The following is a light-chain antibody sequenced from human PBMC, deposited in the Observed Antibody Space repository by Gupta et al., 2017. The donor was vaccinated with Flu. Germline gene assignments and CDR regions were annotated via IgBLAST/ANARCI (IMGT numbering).Light chain of an antibody. V-gene: IGKV4-1*01. CDR3: QQYYTSPWT. CDR1: RSVLYTSNNKNY. CDR2: WAS. Sequence: DIVMTQSPASLAVSLGERATINCKSSRSVLYTSNNKNYFAWLQQTPGQPPKVLIYWASTRESGVPDRFSGSGSGTDFTLTISVLQAEDVAVYYCQQYYTSPWTFGQGTKVEIK. J-gene: IGKJ1*01.